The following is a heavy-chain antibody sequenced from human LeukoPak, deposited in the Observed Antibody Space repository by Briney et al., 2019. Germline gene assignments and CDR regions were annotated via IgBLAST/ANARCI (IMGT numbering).Heavy chain of an antibody. J-gene: IGHJ4*02. CDR2: IYYSGST. CDR3: ARHVRTFGGVIVHFDY. Sequence: SETLSLTCTVSGGSISSSSYYWGWIRQPPGKGLEWIGSIYYSGSTYYNPSLKSRVTISVDTSKNQFSLKLSSVTAADTAVYYCARHVRTFGGVIVHFDYWGQGTLVTVSS. V-gene: IGHV4-39*01. D-gene: IGHD3-16*02. CDR1: GGSISSSSYY.